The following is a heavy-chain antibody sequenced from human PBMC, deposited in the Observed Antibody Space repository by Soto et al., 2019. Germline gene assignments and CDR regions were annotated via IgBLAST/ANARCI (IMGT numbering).Heavy chain of an antibody. D-gene: IGHD3-22*01. Sequence: ASVKDSCKASGYTFTGYYMHWVRQAPGQGLEWMGWINPNSGGTNYAQKFQGWVTMTRDTSISTAYMELSSLTSEDTAVYYCARAPLGIIVAPDFWGQGTLVTVSS. J-gene: IGHJ4*02. CDR2: INPNSGGT. V-gene: IGHV1-2*04. CDR1: GYTFTGYY. CDR3: ARAPLGIIVAPDF.